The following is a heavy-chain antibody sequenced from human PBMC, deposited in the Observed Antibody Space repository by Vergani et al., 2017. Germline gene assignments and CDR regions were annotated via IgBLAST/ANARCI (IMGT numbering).Heavy chain of an antibody. CDR2: IHRGGST. V-gene: IGHV4-38-2*01. Sequence: QVQLQESGPGLVKPSETLSLTCAVSGVYISSGDYWGWIRQPPGKRLEWIGTIHRGGSTYYNPSLKSRVIISVDKYKNQFSLKLTSVTAADTALYYCGRHVGYGDSQYWGDWFDPGGQGTLVTGSS. CDR3: GRHVGYGDSQYWGDWFDP. CDR1: GVYISSGDY. J-gene: IGHJ5*02. D-gene: IGHD4-17*01.